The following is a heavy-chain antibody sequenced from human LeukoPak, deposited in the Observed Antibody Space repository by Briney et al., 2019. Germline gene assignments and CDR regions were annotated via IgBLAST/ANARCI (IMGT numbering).Heavy chain of an antibody. Sequence: PSETLSLTCAVYGGSFSGYYWSWIRQPLGKGLEWIGEINHSGSTNYNPSLKSRVTISVDTSKNQFSLKLSSVTAADTAVYYCARGGSIAARPGFDPWGQGTLVTVSS. D-gene: IGHD6-6*01. J-gene: IGHJ5*02. CDR3: ARGGSIAARPGFDP. CDR2: INHSGST. CDR1: GGSFSGYY. V-gene: IGHV4-34*01.